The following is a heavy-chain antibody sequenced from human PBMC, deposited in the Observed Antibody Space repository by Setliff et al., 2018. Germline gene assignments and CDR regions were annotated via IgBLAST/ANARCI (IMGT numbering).Heavy chain of an antibody. D-gene: IGHD2-2*01. J-gene: IGHJ3*02. CDR3: VRDRAAIVVGPPTAAFDI. CDR1: GYTFAKYG. V-gene: IGHV1-18*01. CDR2: ISGYNGYT. Sequence: ASVKVSCKAFGYTFAKYGTGWVRQAPGQGLEWMGWISGYNGYTVYAQKLQGRVTLTTDTSTGTAYVEVRSLRSDDTSQYYCVRDRAAIVVGPPTAAFDIWGQGTMVTVSS.